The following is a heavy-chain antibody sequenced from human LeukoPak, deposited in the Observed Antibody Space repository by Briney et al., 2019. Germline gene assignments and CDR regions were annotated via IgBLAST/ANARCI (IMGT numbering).Heavy chain of an antibody. D-gene: IGHD1-26*01. Sequence: PGGSLRLSCAASGFTFSSYSMNWVRQAPGKGLEWVSSITTSSSYIYYADLVKGRFTISRDNAKNSLYLHMNSLRAEDTAVYYCARYRFVVGATDSFDIWGQGTMVTVSS. CDR1: GFTFSSYS. V-gene: IGHV3-21*01. J-gene: IGHJ3*02. CDR2: ITTSSSYI. CDR3: ARYRFVVGATDSFDI.